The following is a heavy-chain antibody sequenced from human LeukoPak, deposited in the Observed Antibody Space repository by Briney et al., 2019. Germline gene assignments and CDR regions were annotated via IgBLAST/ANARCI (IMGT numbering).Heavy chain of an antibody. CDR3: ARARASGRSGFDY. D-gene: IGHD2-15*01. J-gene: IGHJ4*02. CDR2: ISSSSSTI. V-gene: IGHV3-48*02. CDR1: GLTVSSYS. Sequence: EAGGSLRLSCAASGLTVSSYSMNWVRQAPGKGLEWVSYISSSSSTIYYADSVKGRFTIPRDNAKNSLYLQMNSLRDEDTAVYYCARARASGRSGFDYWGQGTLVTVSS.